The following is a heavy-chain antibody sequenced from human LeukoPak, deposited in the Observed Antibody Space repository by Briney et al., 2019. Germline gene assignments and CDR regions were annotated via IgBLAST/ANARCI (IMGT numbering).Heavy chain of an antibody. Sequence: GESLKISCKGSGYSFTSYWIGWVLQMPGKGLEWMGIIYPGDSDTRYSPSFQGQVTISADKSISTAYLQWSGLKASDTAMYYCARVYYGSGSSGDYWGQGTLVPVSS. CDR2: IYPGDSDT. V-gene: IGHV5-51*01. J-gene: IGHJ4*02. CDR1: GYSFTSYW. D-gene: IGHD3-10*01. CDR3: ARVYYGSGSSGDY.